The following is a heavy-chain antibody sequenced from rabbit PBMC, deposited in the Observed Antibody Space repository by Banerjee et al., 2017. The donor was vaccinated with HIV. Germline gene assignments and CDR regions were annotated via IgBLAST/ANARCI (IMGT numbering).Heavy chain of an antibody. V-gene: IGHV1S40*01. CDR3: ARNGAGSNFAFKL. J-gene: IGHJ4*01. Sequence: QSLEESGGDLVKPGASLTLTCTASGIDFSNYYYMCWVRQAPGKGLEWIACIYAGGSGTTYYASWAKGRFTISKTSSTTVTLQMTSLTAADTATYFCARNGAGSNFAFKLWGPGTLVTVS. CDR2: IYAGGSGTT. CDR1: GIDFSNYYY. D-gene: IGHD4-2*01.